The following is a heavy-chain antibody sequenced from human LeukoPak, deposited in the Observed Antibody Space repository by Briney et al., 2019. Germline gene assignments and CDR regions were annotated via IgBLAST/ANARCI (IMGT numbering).Heavy chain of an antibody. D-gene: IGHD1-26*01. J-gene: IGHJ6*03. V-gene: IGHV1-2*02. CDR3: ARISRVGATGHYYYYMDV. Sequence: RASVKVSCKASGYTFTGYYMLWVRQAPGQGLEWMGWINPNSGGTNYAQKFQGRVTMTRDTSISTAYMELSRLRSDDTAVYYCARISRVGATGHYYYYMDVWGKGTTVTVSS. CDR2: INPNSGGT. CDR1: GYTFTGYY.